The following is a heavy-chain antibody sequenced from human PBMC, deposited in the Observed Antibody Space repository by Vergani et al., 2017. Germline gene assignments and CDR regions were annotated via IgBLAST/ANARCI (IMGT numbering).Heavy chain of an antibody. Sequence: QVQLVESGGGVVQPGRSLRLSCAASGFTFSSYGMHWVRQAPGKGLEWVAVISYDGSNKYYADSVKGRFTISRDNSKNTLYLQMNSLRAEDTAVYYCAKVVDSSGYPPYFDYWGQGTLVTVSS. D-gene: IGHD3-22*01. CDR2: ISYDGSNK. CDR1: GFTFSSYG. V-gene: IGHV3-30*18. J-gene: IGHJ4*02. CDR3: AKVVDSSGYPPYFDY.